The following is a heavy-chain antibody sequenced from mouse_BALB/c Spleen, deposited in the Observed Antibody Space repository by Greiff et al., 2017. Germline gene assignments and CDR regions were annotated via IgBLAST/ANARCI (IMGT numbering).Heavy chain of an antibody. V-gene: IGHV5-6-5*01. CDR1: GFTFSSYA. D-gene: IGHD2-4*01. CDR3: AGRGDYDWYFDV. J-gene: IGHJ1*01. Sequence: EVKVVESGGGLVKPGGSLKLSCAASGFTFSSYAMSWVRQTPEKRLEWVASISSGGSTYYPDSVKGRFTISRDNARNILYLQMSSLRSEDTAMYYCAGRGDYDWYFDVWGAGTTVTVSS. CDR2: ISSGGST.